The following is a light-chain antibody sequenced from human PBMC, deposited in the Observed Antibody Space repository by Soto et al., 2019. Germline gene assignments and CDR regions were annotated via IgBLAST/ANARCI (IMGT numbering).Light chain of an antibody. CDR1: SGHSSYA. CDR3: QTWGTGPWV. Sequence: QLVLTQSPSASASLGASVKLTCTLSSGHSSYAIAWHQQQPEKGPRYLMKLNSDGSHSKWDGIPDRFSGSSSGAERYLTFSSLQAEDEADYYCQTWGTGPWVFGGGTKLTVL. J-gene: IGLJ3*02. CDR2: LNSDGSH. V-gene: IGLV4-69*01.